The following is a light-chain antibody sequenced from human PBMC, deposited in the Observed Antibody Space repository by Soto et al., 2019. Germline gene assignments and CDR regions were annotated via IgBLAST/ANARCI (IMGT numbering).Light chain of an antibody. Sequence: EIVLTQSPGTLSLSPGERATLSCRASQSVSSTYLAWFQQKPGQAPRLLIYGASSRATGIPDRFSGSGSGTDFTLTISSLEPEEFAVYYCQQFGGSFLTFGGGTKVEIK. CDR3: QQFGGSFLT. CDR1: QSVSSTY. CDR2: GAS. V-gene: IGKV3-20*01. J-gene: IGKJ4*01.